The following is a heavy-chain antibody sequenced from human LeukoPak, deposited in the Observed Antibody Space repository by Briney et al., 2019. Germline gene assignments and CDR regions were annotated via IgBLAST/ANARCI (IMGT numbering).Heavy chain of an antibody. Sequence: PSETLSLTCAVYGGSFSGYYWSWIRQTPGKGLEWIGEINHSGSTNYNPSLKSRVTISVDTSKNQFSLKLSSVTAADTAVYYCARGRGPGYFDYWGQGTLVTVSS. D-gene: IGHD3-10*01. J-gene: IGHJ4*02. V-gene: IGHV4-34*01. CDR2: INHSGST. CDR1: GGSFSGYY. CDR3: ARGRGPGYFDY.